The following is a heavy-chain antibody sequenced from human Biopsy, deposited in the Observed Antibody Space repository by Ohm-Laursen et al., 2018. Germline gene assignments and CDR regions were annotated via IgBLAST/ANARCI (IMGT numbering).Heavy chain of an antibody. J-gene: IGHJ5*02. CDR1: GGSISNNNYY. D-gene: IGHD3-22*01. Sequence: SDTLSLTCPVSGGSISNNNYYWGWIRQPPGKGLECIGSIFYRGSTHYKPSLKSRVNISVDTSKNQFSLKLNSVTAADTAVYYCARDYDTSGYYYVSWGQGTLVTVSS. V-gene: IGHV4-39*01. CDR3: ARDYDTSGYYYVS. CDR2: IFYRGST.